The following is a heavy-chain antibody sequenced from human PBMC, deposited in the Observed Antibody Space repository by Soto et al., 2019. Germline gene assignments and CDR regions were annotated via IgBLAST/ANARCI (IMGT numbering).Heavy chain of an antibody. CDR2: IWYDGSNK. CDR1: GFTFSSYG. D-gene: IGHD3-10*01. Sequence: GSLRLSCAASGFTFSSYGMHWVRQAPGKGLEWVAVIWYDGSNKYYADSVKGRFTISRDNSKNTLYLQMNSLRAEDTAVYYCARGGLWFGELSDAFDIWGQGTMVTVSS. CDR3: ARGGLWFGELSDAFDI. V-gene: IGHV3-33*01. J-gene: IGHJ3*02.